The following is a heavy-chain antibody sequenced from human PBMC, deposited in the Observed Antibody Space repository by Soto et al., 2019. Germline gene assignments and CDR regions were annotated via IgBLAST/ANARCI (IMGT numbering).Heavy chain of an antibody. CDR2: ISAYSGDT. J-gene: IGHJ4*02. Sequence: QVQLVQSGAEVKKPGASVKVSCKASGYTFTGYSISWVRQAPGQGLEWMGWISAYSGDTIYAPPLQDRLSMTTHTSTSTAYMELRSLRSDDTAVDDLARPSGGYGDSALTSTYLGQRAMVTDSS. CDR1: GYTFTGYS. CDR3: ARPSGGYGDSALTSTY. V-gene: IGHV1-18*01. D-gene: IGHD4-17*01.